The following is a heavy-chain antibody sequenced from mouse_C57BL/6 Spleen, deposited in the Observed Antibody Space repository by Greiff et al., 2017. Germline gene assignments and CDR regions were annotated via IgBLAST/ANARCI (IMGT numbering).Heavy chain of an antibody. V-gene: IGHV1-20*01. J-gene: IGHJ1*03. CDR2: INPYNGDT. CDR1: GYSFTGYF. D-gene: IGHD1-1*01. Sequence: LVESGPELVKPGDSVKISCKASGYSFTGYFMNWVMQSHGKSLEWIGRINPYNGDTFYNQKFKGKATLTVDKSSSTAHMELRSLTSEDSAVYYCARADYYGSSYWYFDVWGTGTTVTVSS. CDR3: ARADYYGSSYWYFDV.